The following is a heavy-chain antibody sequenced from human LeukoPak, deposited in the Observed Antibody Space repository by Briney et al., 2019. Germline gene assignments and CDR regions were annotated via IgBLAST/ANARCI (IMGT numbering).Heavy chain of an antibody. V-gene: IGHV5-10-1*01. CDR2: IDPSGSYT. D-gene: IGHD6-13*01. Sequence: GESLKVSCKGSGYSFTSYWISWVRQMPGKGLEWMGRIDPSGSYTNYSPSFQGHVTISADKSISTAYLQWSSLKASDTAMYYRARHLNSSWYPGHGMDVWGQGTTVTVSS. J-gene: IGHJ6*02. CDR1: GYSFTSYW. CDR3: ARHLNSSWYPGHGMDV.